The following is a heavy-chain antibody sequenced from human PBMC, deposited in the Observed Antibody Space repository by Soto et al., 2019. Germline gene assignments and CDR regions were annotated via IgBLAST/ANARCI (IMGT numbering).Heavy chain of an antibody. D-gene: IGHD6-19*01. CDR1: GGSFSNYI. V-gene: IGHV1-69*01. Sequence: QVHLVQSGAEVKKPGSSVKVSCKASGGSFSNYIFAWVGQAPGHGLEWMGWTIPMFATAQYAQKLQGRVTITANESTSTVFMDLTSLTSDDAAVYYCARGIFEQQWVVGFDTWRQGTLITVSS. CDR2: TIPMFATA. J-gene: IGHJ4*02. CDR3: ARGIFEQQWVVGFDT.